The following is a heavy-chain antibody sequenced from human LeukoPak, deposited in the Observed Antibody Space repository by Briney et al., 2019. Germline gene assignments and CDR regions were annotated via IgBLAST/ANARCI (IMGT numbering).Heavy chain of an antibody. CDR2: IRYDGSNK. Sequence: QPGGSLRLSCAASGFTFSSYGMHWVRQAPGKGLEWVAFIRYDGSNKYYADSVKGRFTISRDNSKNTLYLQMNSLRAEDTAVYYCAKDYYVGLTASVAFDYWGQGTLVTVSS. V-gene: IGHV3-30*02. CDR3: AKDYYVGLTASVAFDY. J-gene: IGHJ4*02. CDR1: GFTFSSYG. D-gene: IGHD3-10*02.